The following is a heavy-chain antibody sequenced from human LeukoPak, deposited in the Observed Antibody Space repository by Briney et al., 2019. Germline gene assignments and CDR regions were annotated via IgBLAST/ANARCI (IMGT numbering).Heavy chain of an antibody. D-gene: IGHD1-26*01. CDR3: ARSTELSDPYFYYGMDV. Sequence: GGSLRLSCVASGYSFRSFEMNWVRQAPGKGLECISYISSSGGTIYHADSVKGRFTISRDNANNSLYLQMTSLRAEDTAIYYCARSTELSDPYFYYGMDVWGQGTTVTVSS. V-gene: IGHV3-48*03. CDR2: ISSSGGTI. CDR1: GYSFRSFE. J-gene: IGHJ6*02.